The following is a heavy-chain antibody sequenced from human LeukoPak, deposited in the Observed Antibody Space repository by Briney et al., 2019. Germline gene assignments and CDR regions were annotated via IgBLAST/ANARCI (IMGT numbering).Heavy chain of an antibody. CDR2: INSDGSST. J-gene: IGHJ6*02. CDR1: GFTFSSYW. CDR3: ARVAYDFWSGYLGGMDV. D-gene: IGHD3-3*01. V-gene: IGHV3-74*01. Sequence: AGSLRLSCAASGFTFSSYWMHWDRQAPGKGLVWVSCINSDGSSTSYADSVKGRFTISRANAKNTLYPQMNSLRAEDTAVYYGARVAYDFWSGYLGGMDVWGQGTTVTVS.